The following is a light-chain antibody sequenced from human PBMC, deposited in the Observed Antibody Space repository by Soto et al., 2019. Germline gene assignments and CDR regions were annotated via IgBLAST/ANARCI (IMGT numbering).Light chain of an antibody. CDR1: QGIRND. J-gene: IGKJ1*01. V-gene: IGKV1-6*01. CDR3: LQDYNYPPT. CDR2: AAS. Sequence: AIQMTQSPSSLSASVGDRVTLACRASQGIRNDVGWYQQKPGKAPKIRIYAASSLQRGVPSRFSGSGAGTDFTLTISSLQPEDFATYYCLQDYNYPPTFGQGTKVDIK.